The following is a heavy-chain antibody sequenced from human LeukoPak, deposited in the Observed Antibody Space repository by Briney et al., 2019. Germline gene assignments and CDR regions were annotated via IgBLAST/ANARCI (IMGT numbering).Heavy chain of an antibody. D-gene: IGHD3-22*01. CDR3: ATSIEGRSDSSGYYPTDDAFDI. CDR2: ISSSGSTI. CDR1: GFTSSDYY. Sequence: GGSLRLSCAASGFTSSDYYMSWIRQAPGKGLEWVSYISSSGSTIYYADSVKGRFTISRDNAKNSLYLQMNSLRAEDTAVYYCATSIEGRSDSSGYYPTDDAFDIWGQGTMVTVSS. V-gene: IGHV3-11*04. J-gene: IGHJ3*02.